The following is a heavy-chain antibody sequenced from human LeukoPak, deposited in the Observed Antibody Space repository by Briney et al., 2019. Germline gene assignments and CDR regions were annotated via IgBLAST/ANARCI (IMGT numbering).Heavy chain of an antibody. CDR2: IKQDGSEK. V-gene: IGHV3-7*01. J-gene: IGHJ4*02. D-gene: IGHD6-19*01. Sequence: GGSLRLSRAASGFTFSSYWMSWVRQAPGKGLEGVANIKQDGSEKYYVDSVKGRFTISRDNAKNSLYLQMNSLRAEDTAVYYCARVGPTLQWLDYWGQGTLVTVSS. CDR3: ARVGPTLQWLDY. CDR1: GFTFSSYW.